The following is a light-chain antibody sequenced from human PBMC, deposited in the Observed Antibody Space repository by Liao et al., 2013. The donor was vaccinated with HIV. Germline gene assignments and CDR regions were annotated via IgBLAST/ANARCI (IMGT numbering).Light chain of an antibody. CDR2: EDN. J-gene: IGLJ3*02. CDR1: KLGEKY. V-gene: IGLV3-1*01. CDR3: QAWDSSTWV. Sequence: SYELTQPPSVSVSPGQTASITCSGHKLGEKYASWYQQKPGQSPVLVIYEDNKRPSGIPERFSGSNSGNTATLTISGTQTLDEADYYCQAWDSSTWVFGGGTKLTVL.